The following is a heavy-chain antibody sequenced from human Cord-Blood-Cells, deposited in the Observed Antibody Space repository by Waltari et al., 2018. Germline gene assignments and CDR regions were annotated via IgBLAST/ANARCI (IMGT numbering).Heavy chain of an antibody. J-gene: IGHJ3*02. CDR2: ISYDGSNK. D-gene: IGHD4-17*01. V-gene: IGHV3-30*03. Sequence: QVQLVESGGGVVQPGRSLRLSCAASGFTFSSYGMHWVRQAPGKGLEWVAVISYDGSNKYYADSVKGRFTISRDNSKNTLYLQMNSLRAEDTAVYYCATDYGGNYDAFDIWGQGTMVTVSS. CDR3: ATDYGGNYDAFDI. CDR1: GFTFSSYG.